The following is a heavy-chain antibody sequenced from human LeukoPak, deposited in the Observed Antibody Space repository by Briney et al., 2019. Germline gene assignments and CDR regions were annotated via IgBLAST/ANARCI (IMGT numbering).Heavy chain of an antibody. CDR2: IKSKTDGGTT. CDR1: GFTVSSNE. J-gene: IGHJ4*02. Sequence: PGGSLRLSCAASGFTVSSNEMSRVRQAPGKGLEWVGRIKSKTDGGTTDYAAPVKGRFTISRDDSKNTLYLQMNSLKTEDTAVYYCTTDRATYYYDSSGYYSGYWGQGTLVTVSS. CDR3: TTDRATYYYDSSGYYSGY. V-gene: IGHV3-15*01. D-gene: IGHD3-22*01.